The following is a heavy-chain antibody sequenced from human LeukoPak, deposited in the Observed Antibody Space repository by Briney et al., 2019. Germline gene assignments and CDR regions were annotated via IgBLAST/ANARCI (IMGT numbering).Heavy chain of an antibody. J-gene: IGHJ5*02. CDR1: GYTFTSYW. Sequence: GESLNISCKGSGYTFTSYWSAWVRQMPGKDLEWMGIIYPGDSDTRYSPSFQGQVTISADKSINTAYLQWSSLKASDTATYYCARQPEGTWFDPWGQGTLVTVSS. CDR3: ARQPEGTWFDP. CDR2: IYPGDSDT. V-gene: IGHV5-51*01. D-gene: IGHD1-1*01.